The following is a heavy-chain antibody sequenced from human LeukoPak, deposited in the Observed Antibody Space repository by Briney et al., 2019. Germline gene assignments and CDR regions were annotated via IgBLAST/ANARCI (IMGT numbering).Heavy chain of an antibody. CDR3: ARVGSYYYDSSGYYPFDY. CDR1: GFTFSSYS. V-gene: IGHV3-21*01. J-gene: IGHJ4*02. CDR2: ISSSSSYI. Sequence: PGGSLRLSCAASGFTFSSYSMNWVRQAPGKGLEWVSSISSSSSYIYYADSVKGRFTISRDNAKNSLYLQMNSLRAEDTAVYYCARVGSYYYDSSGYYPFDYWGQGTLVTVSS. D-gene: IGHD3-22*01.